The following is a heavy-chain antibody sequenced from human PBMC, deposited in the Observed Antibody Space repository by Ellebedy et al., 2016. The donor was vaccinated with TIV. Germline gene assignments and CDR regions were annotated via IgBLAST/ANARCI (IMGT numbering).Heavy chain of an antibody. CDR3: ARDHRDGSGTYYTAFDI. CDR1: GFTFSSYS. CDR2: ISADRRTI. V-gene: IGHV3-48*04. D-gene: IGHD3-10*01. J-gene: IGHJ3*02. Sequence: GGSLRLSCAASGFTFSSYSMNWVRQAPGRGLEWVSYISADRRTIYYADSVKGRFTTSSDNAKNSLYLQMNSLGAEDTAVYYCARDHRDGSGTYYTAFDIWGQGTMVTVSS.